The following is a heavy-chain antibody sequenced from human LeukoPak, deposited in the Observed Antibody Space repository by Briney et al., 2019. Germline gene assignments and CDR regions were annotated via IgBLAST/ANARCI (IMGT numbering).Heavy chain of an antibody. D-gene: IGHD4-11*01. CDR2: ISAYNGNT. J-gene: IGHJ4*02. CDR1: GYTFTSYG. V-gene: IGHV1-18*01. Sequence: ASVKVSCKASGYTFTSYGISWVRRAPGQGLEWMGWISAYNGNTNYAQRLQGRVTMTTDTSTSTAYMELRSLRSDDTAVYYCARDRSYYSNSIRFDYWGQGTLVTVSS. CDR3: ARDRSYYSNSIRFDY.